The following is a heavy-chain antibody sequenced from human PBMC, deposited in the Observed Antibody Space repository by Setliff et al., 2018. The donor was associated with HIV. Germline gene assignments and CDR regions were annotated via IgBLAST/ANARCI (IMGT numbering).Heavy chain of an antibody. V-gene: IGHV1-18*01. D-gene: IGHD2-21*01. CDR1: GDLFTSYA. Sequence: ASVKVSCKTSGDLFTSYAFNWVRQAPGQGLEWMGWINTYNGHTNYAEKFQDRVTMTTDTSTRTVYMELRRLTSDDTALYYCTRGGRYCGNDGCHCYFFDFWGQGTLVTVSS. J-gene: IGHJ4*02. CDR2: INTYNGHT. CDR3: TRGGRYCGNDGCHCYFFDF.